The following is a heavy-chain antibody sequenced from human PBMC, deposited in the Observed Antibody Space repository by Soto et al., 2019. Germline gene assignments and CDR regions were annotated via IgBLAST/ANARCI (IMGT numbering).Heavy chain of an antibody. CDR2: IYHSGST. CDR1: GGSISSGGYS. J-gene: IGHJ4*02. CDR3: ARPGGLGAVAADY. V-gene: IGHV4-30-2*01. Sequence: QLQLQESGSGLVKPSQTLSLTCAVSGGSISSGGYSWSWIRQPPGKGLEWIGYIYHSGSTYYNPSRRSRVTRSVDRSKNQFSLELSSVTAADTAVYYCARPGGLGAVAADYWGQGTLVPVSS. D-gene: IGHD6-19*01.